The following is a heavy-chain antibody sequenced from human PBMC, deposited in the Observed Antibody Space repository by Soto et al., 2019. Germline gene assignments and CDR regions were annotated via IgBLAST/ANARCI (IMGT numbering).Heavy chain of an antibody. CDR3: ARGGYGDGMDV. D-gene: IGHD3-16*01. J-gene: IGHJ6*02. CDR1: GFTFSSYG. V-gene: IGHV3-30*03. Sequence: QVQLVESGGGVVQPGRSLRLSCAASGFTFSSYGMHWDRQAPGKGLEWVAVISYDGSNKYYADSVKGRFTISRDNSKNTLYLQMNSLRAEDTAVYYCARGGYGDGMDVWGQGTTVTVSS. CDR2: ISYDGSNK.